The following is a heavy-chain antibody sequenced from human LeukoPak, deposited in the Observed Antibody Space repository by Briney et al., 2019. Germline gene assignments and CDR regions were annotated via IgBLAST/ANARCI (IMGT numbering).Heavy chain of an antibody. V-gene: IGHV3-9*01. Sequence: GRSLRLSCAASGFIFDNYAMHWVRQAPGKGLEWVSGIDWNSGKIGYADSVKGRFTISRDNAKNSLSLQMNSLRAEDTALYYCAKTPAAILASTYYFDFWGRRTLVTVSS. CDR2: IDWNSGKI. CDR3: AKTPAAILASTYYFDF. D-gene: IGHD2-2*01. CDR1: GFIFDNYA. J-gene: IGHJ4*02.